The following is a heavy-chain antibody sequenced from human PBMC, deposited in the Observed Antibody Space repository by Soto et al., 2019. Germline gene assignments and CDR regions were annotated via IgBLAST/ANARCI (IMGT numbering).Heavy chain of an antibody. J-gene: IGHJ3*02. Sequence: QVQLVESGGGLGKPGGSLRLSCAASGFTFSDYYMSWIRQAPGKGLEWVSYISSSSSYTNYADSVKGRFTISRDNAKNSLYLQMNILRAEDTAVYYCARSWYYYDSSYAFDIWGQGTMVTVSS. CDR3: ARSWYYYDSSYAFDI. CDR1: GFTFSDYY. V-gene: IGHV3-11*05. D-gene: IGHD3-22*01. CDR2: ISSSSSYT.